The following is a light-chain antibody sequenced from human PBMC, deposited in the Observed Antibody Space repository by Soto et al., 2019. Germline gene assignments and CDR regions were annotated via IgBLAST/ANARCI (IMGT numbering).Light chain of an antibody. V-gene: IGKV1-5*03. CDR1: QSFXSR. CDR2: KAS. CDR3: QHYNSDSEA. J-gene: IGKJ1*01. Sequence: DIQMTQSPSTLSGSVGDRVTITCRASQSFXSRFVWSQQKPGKAPKFLXSKASTLKSGGPSRLSGSGSATEFTLTISSLQPDDFANYYCQHYNSDSEAFGQGTKVDIK.